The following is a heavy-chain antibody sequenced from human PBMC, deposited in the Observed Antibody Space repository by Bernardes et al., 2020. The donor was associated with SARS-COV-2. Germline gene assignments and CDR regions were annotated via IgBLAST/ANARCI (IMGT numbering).Heavy chain of an antibody. CDR1: GYTFTSYD. CDR2: MNPNSGNT. J-gene: IGHJ5*02. V-gene: IGHV1-8*01. D-gene: IGHD6-19*01. CDR3: TRGRMYSSGWYDARYNWFDP. Sequence: ASVKVSCKASGYTFTSYDTNWVRQATGQGLEWMGWMNPNSGNTGYAQKFQGRVTMTRNTSISTAYMELSSLRSEDTAVYYCTRGRMYSSGWYDARYNWFDPWGQGTLVTVSS.